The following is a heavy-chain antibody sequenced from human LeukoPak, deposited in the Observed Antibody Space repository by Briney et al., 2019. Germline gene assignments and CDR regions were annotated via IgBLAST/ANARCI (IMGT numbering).Heavy chain of an antibody. Sequence: GGSLRLSCAASGFTVSSNYMSSVRQAPGKGLEWVSVIYSGGSTYYADSVKGRFTISRDNSKNTLYLQMNSLRAEDTAVYYCAKGSVTMVRGAFLPRYNWFDPWGQGTLVTVSS. J-gene: IGHJ5*02. CDR1: GFTVSSNY. V-gene: IGHV3-53*01. D-gene: IGHD3-10*01. CDR2: IYSGGST. CDR3: AKGSVTMVRGAFLPRYNWFDP.